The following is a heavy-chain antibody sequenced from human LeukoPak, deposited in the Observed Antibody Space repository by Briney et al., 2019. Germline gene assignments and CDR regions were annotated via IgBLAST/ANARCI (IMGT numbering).Heavy chain of an antibody. Sequence: SETLSLTCTVYGGSISSYYWSSIRQPAGKGLEWIGRIYTSGSTNYNPSLKSRVTMSVDTSKNQFSLKLSSVTAADTAVYYCARHATGPDYYYYYYMDVWGEGTTVTVSS. V-gene: IGHV4-4*07. J-gene: IGHJ6*03. CDR2: IYTSGST. CDR3: ARHATGPDYYYYYYMDV. CDR1: GGSISSYY. D-gene: IGHD2-15*01.